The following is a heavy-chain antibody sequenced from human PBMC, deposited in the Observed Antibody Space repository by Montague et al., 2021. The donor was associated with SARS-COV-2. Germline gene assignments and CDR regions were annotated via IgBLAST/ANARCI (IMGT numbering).Heavy chain of an antibody. V-gene: IGHV4-34*01. CDR2: INHRGST. CDR1: GGSSSGYY. Sequence: SETRSLTCAVYGGSSSGYYWSWIRQPPGKGLEWIGEINHRGSTNYNPSLESRVIISVDTSKNQFSLKLSSVTAADTAVYYCTRGTGPRSIKLCGVIISGHVFDIWGQGTMVTVSS. CDR3: TRGTGPRSIKLCGVIISGHVFDI. J-gene: IGHJ3*02. D-gene: IGHD3-3*01.